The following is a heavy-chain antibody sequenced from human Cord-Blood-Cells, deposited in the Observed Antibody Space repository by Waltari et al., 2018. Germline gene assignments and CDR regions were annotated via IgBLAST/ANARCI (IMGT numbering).Heavy chain of an antibody. CDR3: ARHTRGGSPNWFDP. Sequence: QLQLQESGPGLVKPSETLSLTCTVSGGSILSSSYYWGWTRQPPGKGLEWIGSIYYSGSTYYNPSLKSRVTISVDTSKNQFSLKLSSVTAADTAVYYCARHTRGGSPNWFDPWGQGTLVTVSS. CDR1: GGSILSSSYY. V-gene: IGHV4-39*01. CDR2: IYYSGST. J-gene: IGHJ5*02. D-gene: IGHD2-2*01.